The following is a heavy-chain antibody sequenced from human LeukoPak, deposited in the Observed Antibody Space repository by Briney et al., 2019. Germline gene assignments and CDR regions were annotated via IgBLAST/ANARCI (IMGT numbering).Heavy chain of an antibody. J-gene: IGHJ4*02. CDR3: ARHGSAVAGPHFDY. D-gene: IGHD6-19*01. V-gene: IGHV4-59*08. CDR2: IYYSGST. Sequence: SETLSLTCTVSGGSISSYYWSWIRQPPGKGLEWIGYIYYSGSTNYNPSLKSRATISVDTSKNQFSLKLSSVTAADTAVYYCARHGSAVAGPHFDYWGQGTLVTVSS. CDR1: GGSISSYY.